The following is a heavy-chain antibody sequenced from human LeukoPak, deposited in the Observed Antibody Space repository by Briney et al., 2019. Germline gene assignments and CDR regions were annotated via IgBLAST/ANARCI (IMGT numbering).Heavy chain of an antibody. CDR3: ARHTLVTAISTYNWFDP. Sequence: SETLSLTCTVSGGSIRTNLSYCGWIRQPPGKGLEWIGSMFYSGNTFYNPSLKSRVTISADASKNQFPLHLSSVTAADTAVYYCARHTLVTAISTYNWFDPWGQGILVTVSS. J-gene: IGHJ5*02. D-gene: IGHD2-21*02. CDR2: MFYSGNT. V-gene: IGHV4-39*01. CDR1: GGSIRTNLSY.